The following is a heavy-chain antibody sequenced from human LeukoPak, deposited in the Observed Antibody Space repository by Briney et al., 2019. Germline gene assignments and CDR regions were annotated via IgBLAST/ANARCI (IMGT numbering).Heavy chain of an antibody. CDR2: IIPILGIA. V-gene: IGHV1-69*04. D-gene: IGHD3-10*01. CDR1: GGTFSSYA. CDR3: ARDSEVRRNLWHY. Sequence: SVKVSCKASGGTFSSYAISWVRQAPGQGLEWMGRIIPILGIANYAQKFQGRVTITADESTSTVYMELSSLRSEDTAVYYCARDSEVRRNLWHYWGQGTLVTVSS. J-gene: IGHJ4*02.